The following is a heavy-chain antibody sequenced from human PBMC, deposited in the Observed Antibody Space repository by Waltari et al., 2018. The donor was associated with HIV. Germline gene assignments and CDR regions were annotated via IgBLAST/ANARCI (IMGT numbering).Heavy chain of an antibody. J-gene: IGHJ6*02. V-gene: IGHV3-74*01. Sequence: EVQLAESGGTLVQPGGSLRLSCAVSGFTVSSHWIHWVRQVPGKGLVWIGRINGDGKKTHYADFVKGRFFISRDNAKNTIYLQMGSLSAADTAVYYCARDSGQYNYDFWGCYYYYYYAMDVWGQGTTVAVSS. CDR3: ARDSGQYNYDFWGCYYYYYYAMDV. CDR2: INGDGKKT. CDR1: GFTVSSHW. D-gene: IGHD3-3*01.